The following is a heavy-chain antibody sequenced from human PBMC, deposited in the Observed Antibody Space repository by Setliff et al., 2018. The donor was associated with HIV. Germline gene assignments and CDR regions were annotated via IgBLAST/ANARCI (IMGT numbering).Heavy chain of an antibody. CDR1: GFIFKNYD. V-gene: IGHV3-11*04. CDR3: ARDIPPEYPGFDL. Sequence: LSLSCAASGFIFKNYDMNWIRQAPGKGLEWISSISSSGRTIKYADSVKGRFTISRDNAKRSLYLQMNSLRVEDTAVYYCARDIPPEYPGFDLWGQGTVVTVSS. D-gene: IGHD6-6*01. CDR2: ISSSGRTI. J-gene: IGHJ3*01.